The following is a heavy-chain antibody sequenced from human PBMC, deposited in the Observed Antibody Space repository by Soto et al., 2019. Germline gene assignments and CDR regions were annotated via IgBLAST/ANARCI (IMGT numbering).Heavy chain of an antibody. D-gene: IGHD3-3*01. CDR1: GGTFSSYA. Sequence: SVKVSCKASGGTFSSYAISWVRQAPGQGLEWMGGIIPIFGTANYAQKFQGRVTITADESTSTAYMELSSLRSEDTAVYYCARDSRGITIFGVVIIEHDYYYYGMDVWGQGTTVTVSS. J-gene: IGHJ6*02. CDR2: IIPIFGTA. CDR3: ARDSRGITIFGVVIIEHDYYYYGMDV. V-gene: IGHV1-69*13.